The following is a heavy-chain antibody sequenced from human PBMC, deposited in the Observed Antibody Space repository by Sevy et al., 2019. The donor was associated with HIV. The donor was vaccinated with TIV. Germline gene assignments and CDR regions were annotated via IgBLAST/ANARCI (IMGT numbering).Heavy chain of an antibody. D-gene: IGHD3-22*01. CDR3: ARDYDSSGFLGTDY. Sequence: GGSLRLSCAASGFTFSSYSMNWVRQAPGEGLEWVSSISSSSSYIYYADSVKGRFTISRDNAKNSLYLQMNSLRAEDTAVYYCARDYDSSGFLGTDYWGQGTLVTVSS. CDR1: GFTFSSYS. V-gene: IGHV3-21*01. CDR2: ISSSSSYI. J-gene: IGHJ4*02.